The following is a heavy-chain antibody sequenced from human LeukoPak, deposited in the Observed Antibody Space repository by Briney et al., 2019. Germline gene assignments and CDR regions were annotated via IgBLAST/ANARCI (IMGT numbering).Heavy chain of an antibody. J-gene: IGHJ4*02. CDR2: IYYSGST. CDR1: GGSFSGYY. Sequence: SETLSLTCAVYGGSFSGYYWSWIRQPPGKGLEWIGSIYYSGSTYYNPSLKSRVTISVDTSKNQFSLKLSSVTAADTAVYYCARQAIIRSYDYVWGSYRYKYFDYWGQGTLVTVSS. V-gene: IGHV4-34*01. CDR3: ARQAIIRSYDYVWGSYRYKYFDY. D-gene: IGHD3-16*02.